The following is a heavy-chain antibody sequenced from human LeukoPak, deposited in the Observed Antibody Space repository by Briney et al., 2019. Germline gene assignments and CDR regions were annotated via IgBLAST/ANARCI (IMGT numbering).Heavy chain of an antibody. V-gene: IGHV3-21*01. D-gene: IGHD1-26*01. CDR3: ARDPYSGSYGNYYYYFMDV. CDR1: GLTFSSYN. Sequence: GGSLRLSCAASGLTFSSYNMNWVRQAPGKGLEWVSSITSGSSYIYYADSVKGRFTISRDNAKNSLYLQMNSLRAEDTAVYYCARDPYSGSYGNYYYYFMDVWGKGTTVTISS. CDR2: ITSGSSYI. J-gene: IGHJ6*03.